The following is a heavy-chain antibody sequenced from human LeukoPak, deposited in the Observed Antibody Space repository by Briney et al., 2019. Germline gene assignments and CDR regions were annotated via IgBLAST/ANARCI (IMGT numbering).Heavy chain of an antibody. D-gene: IGHD4-23*01. Sequence: PGGSPRLSCAASGVTIYDYGMSWVRQAPGGRLEWGFGINWNGGSTAYADPVKGRFTISRDNAKNTPALQMNSRRAEATALIYCARNNGGNWKAFDIWGQGTLVTVSS. CDR2: INWNGGST. CDR3: ARNNGGNWKAFDI. J-gene: IGHJ3*02. V-gene: IGHV3-20*04. CDR1: GVTIYDYG.